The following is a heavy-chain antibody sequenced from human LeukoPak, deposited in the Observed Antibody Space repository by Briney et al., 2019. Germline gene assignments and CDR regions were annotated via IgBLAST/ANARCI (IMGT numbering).Heavy chain of an antibody. D-gene: IGHD5-12*01. CDR3: ARDQGYSGYLDAFDI. J-gene: IGHJ3*02. V-gene: IGHV3-66*01. Sequence: PGGSLRLSCVASGFTFSNYAMSWVRQAPGKGLEWVSVIYSGGSTYYADSVKGRFTISRDNSKNTLYLQMNSLRAEDTAVYYCARDQGYSGYLDAFDIWGQGTMVTVSS. CDR1: GFTFSNYA. CDR2: IYSGGST.